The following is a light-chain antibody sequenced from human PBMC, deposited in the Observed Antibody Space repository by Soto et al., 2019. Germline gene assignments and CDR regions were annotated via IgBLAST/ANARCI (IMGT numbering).Light chain of an antibody. Sequence: EIVLTQSPGTLSLSPGEGATLSCRASQSVRSNYLAWYQQKPGPAPRLLISGASSRATGTADRFSCSGSGTDFTLTISRREPEAFAVYYCQHYGCSTLCTFGQGTKLEIK. CDR3: QHYGCSTLCT. CDR2: GAS. V-gene: IGKV3-20*01. CDR1: QSVRSNY. J-gene: IGKJ2*02.